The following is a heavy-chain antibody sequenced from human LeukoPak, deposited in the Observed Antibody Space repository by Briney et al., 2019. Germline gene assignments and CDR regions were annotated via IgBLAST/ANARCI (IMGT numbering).Heavy chain of an antibody. CDR3: ARESFAARWD. CDR2: IKQDGSQK. CDR1: GFTFSSYS. V-gene: IGHV3-7*01. D-gene: IGHD6-6*01. Sequence: GGSLRLSCAASGFTFSSYSMNWVRQAPGKGLEWVANIKQDGSQKYYVDSVKGRFTISRDNANNLLYLQMNSLRAEDTAVYYCARESFAARWDWGQGTLVTVSS. J-gene: IGHJ4*02.